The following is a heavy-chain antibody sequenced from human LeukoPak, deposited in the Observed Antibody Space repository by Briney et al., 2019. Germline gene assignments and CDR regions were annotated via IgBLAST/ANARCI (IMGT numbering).Heavy chain of an antibody. CDR2: ISSSGSTI. CDR1: GFTFSDYY. CDR3: ARGRYGSGSYLDY. V-gene: IGHV3-11*01. Sequence: GGSLRLSCAASGFTFSDYYMSWIRQAPGKGLQWVSYISSSGSTIYYADSVKGRFTISRDNAENSLYLQMNSLRAEDTAAYYCARGRYGSGSYLDYWGQGTLVTVSS. J-gene: IGHJ4*02. D-gene: IGHD3-10*01.